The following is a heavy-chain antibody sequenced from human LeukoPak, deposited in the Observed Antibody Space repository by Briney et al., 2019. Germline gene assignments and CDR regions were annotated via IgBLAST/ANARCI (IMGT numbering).Heavy chain of an antibody. CDR3: AKDHYLTYYYDSSGYYSAEYFQH. D-gene: IGHD3-22*01. CDR2: ISGSGGST. V-gene: IGHV3-23*01. CDR1: GFTFSSYA. Sequence: GGSLRLSCAASGFTFSSYAMSWVRQAPGKGLEWVSAISGSGGSTYYADSVKGRFTISRDNSKNTLYLQMNSLRAEDTAVYYCAKDHYLTYYYDSSGYYSAEYFQHWGQGTLVTVSS. J-gene: IGHJ1*01.